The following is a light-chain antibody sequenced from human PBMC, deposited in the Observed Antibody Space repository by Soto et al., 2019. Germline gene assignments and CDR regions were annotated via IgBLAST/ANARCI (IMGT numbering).Light chain of an antibody. CDR1: QDISKN. CDR2: DSS. V-gene: IGKV1-33*01. CDR3: QQYDNLLPIT. J-gene: IGKJ5*01. Sequence: IQMTQSPSSLSASVGDRVTITCQASQDISKNLNWYQQKLGKAPKLLIYDSSSLQTGVPSRFSGSRSATHFTFTRSSLQPEDIATYYCQQYDNLLPITFGQGTRLEIK.